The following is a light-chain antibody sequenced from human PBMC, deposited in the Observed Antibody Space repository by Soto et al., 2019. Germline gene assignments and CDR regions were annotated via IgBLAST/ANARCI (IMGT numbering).Light chain of an antibody. CDR1: QSVNIN. CDR2: GAS. J-gene: IGKJ5*01. CDR3: QQFGSSLPIT. Sequence: EIVMTQSPATLSVSPGERTTLSCRASQSVNINLAWYQQKPGQAPRLLIYGASSRATGIPDRFSGSGSGTDFALTISRLEPEDFAVYYCQQFGSSLPITCGQGTRLEIK. V-gene: IGKV3-20*01.